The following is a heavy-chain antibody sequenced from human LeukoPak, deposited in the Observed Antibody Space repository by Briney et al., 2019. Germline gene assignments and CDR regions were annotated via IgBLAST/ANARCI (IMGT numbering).Heavy chain of an antibody. Sequence: GESLKISCKGSGYSFTNYWIGWVRQMPGKGLEWMGIIYPGDSDTRYSPSFQGQVTISADKSISPAYLQWSSLKASDTAMYYCARYVRRGYSGYDTYFDYWGQGTLVTVSS. V-gene: IGHV5-51*01. D-gene: IGHD5-12*01. CDR3: ARYVRRGYSGYDTYFDY. J-gene: IGHJ4*02. CDR2: IYPGDSDT. CDR1: GYSFTNYW.